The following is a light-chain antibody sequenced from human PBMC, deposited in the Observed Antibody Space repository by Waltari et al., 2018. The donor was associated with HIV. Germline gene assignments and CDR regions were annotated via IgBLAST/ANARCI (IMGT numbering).Light chain of an antibody. Sequence: QSALPQPRSVSGSPGQSVTLTCTGTSSDVGAYNRVSWYQQHPGKAPKVVIYDVRERPAGVPDRFSGSKSANTASLTISGLQADDEADYHCCSFAGSYIVFGTGTKVTVL. J-gene: IGLJ1*01. V-gene: IGLV2-11*01. CDR2: DVR. CDR3: CSFAGSYIV. CDR1: SSDVGAYNR.